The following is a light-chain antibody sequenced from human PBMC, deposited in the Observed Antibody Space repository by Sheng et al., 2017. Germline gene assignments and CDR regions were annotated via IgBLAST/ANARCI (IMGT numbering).Light chain of an antibody. CDR1: LQHRGRLW. CDR2: DDD. Sequence: QSVLAQPPSVSGAPGQRVTISCTGGQLQHRGRLWCPVVPATSRNSPQMIIYDDDDRPXGVPDRFSTFNSGASASLAISGLQAEDEADYYCQSYDSDLNAYVFGTGTKVIVL. CDR3: QSYDSDLNAYV. J-gene: IGLJ1*01. V-gene: IGLV1-40*01.